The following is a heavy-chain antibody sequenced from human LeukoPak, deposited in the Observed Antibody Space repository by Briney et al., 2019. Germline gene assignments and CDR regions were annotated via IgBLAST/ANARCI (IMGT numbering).Heavy chain of an antibody. J-gene: IGHJ4*02. V-gene: IGHV3-48*03. CDR2: FAGSDTTK. D-gene: IGHD3-22*01. CDR1: GFDFGAYE. Sequence: PGGSLRLSCAASGFDFGAYETNWVRQAPGKGLEWVAYFAGSDTTKYYADSVRGRFTISGDNAKKSLYLQMNSLRAEDTALYYCTTLGYHLDSWGQGTLVTVSS. CDR3: TTLGYHLDS.